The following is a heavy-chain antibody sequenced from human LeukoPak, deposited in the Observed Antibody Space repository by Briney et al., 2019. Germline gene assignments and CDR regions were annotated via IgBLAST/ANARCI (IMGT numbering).Heavy chain of an antibody. V-gene: IGHV3-53*01. J-gene: IGHJ4*02. Sequence: PGGSLRLSCAASGLTVSSNCMSWVRQAPGKGLEWVSFIYSGGSTYYTDSVKGRFTISRDNSKNTLYLQMNSLRAEDTAVYYCARDSYGHFDYWGQGTLVTVSS. D-gene: IGHD3-10*01. CDR1: GLTVSSNC. CDR2: IYSGGST. CDR3: ARDSYGHFDY.